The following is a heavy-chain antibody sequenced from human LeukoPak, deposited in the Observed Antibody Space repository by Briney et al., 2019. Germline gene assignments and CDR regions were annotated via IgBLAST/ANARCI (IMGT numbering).Heavy chain of an antibody. CDR1: GGSFSGYY. CDR3: ARVVGRDIVVVPAAIGGFDY. CDR2: TNHSGST. V-gene: IGHV4-34*01. J-gene: IGHJ4*02. Sequence: PSETLSLTCAVYGGSFSGYYWSWIRQPPGKGLEWIGETNHSGSTNYNPSLKSRVTISVDTSKNQFSLKLSSVTAADTAVYYCARVVGRDIVVVPAAIGGFDYWGQGTLATVSS. D-gene: IGHD2-2*01.